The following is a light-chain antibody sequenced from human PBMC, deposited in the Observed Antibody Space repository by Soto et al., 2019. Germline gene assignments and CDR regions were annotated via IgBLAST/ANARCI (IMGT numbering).Light chain of an antibody. V-gene: IGKV1-5*03. CDR1: QTIYTY. CDR2: KAS. Sequence: DIQMTQSPSTLSASVGDRVTITCRASQTIYTYLAWYQQKPGKAPSVLIYKASSLESGVPSRFSGSGSGTEFTLTISSLQPDDFATYYCQQYSSYSPAFGQGTKVEIK. J-gene: IGKJ1*01. CDR3: QQYSSYSPA.